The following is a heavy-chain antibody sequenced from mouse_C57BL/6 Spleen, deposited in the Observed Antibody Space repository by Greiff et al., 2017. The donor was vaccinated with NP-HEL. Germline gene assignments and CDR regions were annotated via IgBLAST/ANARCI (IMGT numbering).Heavy chain of an antibody. CDR2: IDPSDSET. D-gene: IGHD2-5*01. CDR3: ARSYYSNYDWYFDV. CDR1: GYTFTSYW. Sequence: QVQLKQPGAELVRPGSSVKLSCKASGYTFTSYWMHWVKQRPIQGLEWIGNIDPSDSETHYNQKFKDKATLTVDESSSTAYMQLSSLTSEDSAVYYCARSYYSNYDWYFDVWGTGTTVTVSS. V-gene: IGHV1-52*01. J-gene: IGHJ1*03.